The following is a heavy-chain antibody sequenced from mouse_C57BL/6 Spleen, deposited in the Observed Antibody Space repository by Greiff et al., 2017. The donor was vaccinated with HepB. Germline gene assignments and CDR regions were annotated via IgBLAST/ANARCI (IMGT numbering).Heavy chain of an antibody. V-gene: IGHV5-9-1*02. CDR1: GFTFSSYA. D-gene: IGHD2-3*01. J-gene: IGHJ4*01. CDR2: ISSGGDYI. Sequence: EVKLMESGEGLVKPGGSLKLSCAASGFTFSSYAMSWVRQTPEKRLEWVAYISSGGDYIYYADTVKGRFTISRDNARNTLYLQMSSLKSEDTAMYYCTRDKGDGYYVMDYGGQGTSVTVSS. CDR3: TRDKGDGYYVMDY.